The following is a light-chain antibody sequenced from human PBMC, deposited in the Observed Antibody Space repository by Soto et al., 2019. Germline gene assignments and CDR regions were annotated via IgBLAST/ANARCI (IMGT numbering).Light chain of an antibody. Sequence: EIVLTQSPATLSLSPGERATLSCRTSQSVSSDLAWYQQKPGQAPRLLIYDAFNRATGIPAGFSGSGSGTDFTLTISSLEPEDFAVYYCQQRTNWPPYTFGQGTRLEIK. V-gene: IGKV3-11*01. CDR3: QQRTNWPPYT. CDR2: DAF. CDR1: QSVSSD. J-gene: IGKJ2*01.